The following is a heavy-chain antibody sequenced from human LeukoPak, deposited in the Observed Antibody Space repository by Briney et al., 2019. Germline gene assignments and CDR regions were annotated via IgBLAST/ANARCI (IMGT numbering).Heavy chain of an antibody. D-gene: IGHD3/OR15-3a*01. CDR2: IHSSGST. CDR1: GGSITTYY. V-gene: IGHV4-59*01. CDR3: AGGDWSLYYFDY. Sequence: SETLSLTCTVSGGSITTYYWSWIRQPPGKGLEWIGYIHSSGSTNYNPSLKSRVTISVDTSKNQFSLNLSSVTAADTAMYYCAGGDWSLYYFDYWGQGTLVTVSS. J-gene: IGHJ4*02.